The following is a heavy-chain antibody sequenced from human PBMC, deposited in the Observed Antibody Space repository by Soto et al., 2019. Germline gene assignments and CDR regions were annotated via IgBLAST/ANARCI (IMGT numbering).Heavy chain of an antibody. J-gene: IGHJ3*02. CDR3: TTGDICSSTSCYHAFDI. CDR1: GFTFSNAW. Sequence: GGSLRLSCAASGFTFSNAWMSWGRQAPGKGLVGVGRIKSKTDGGTTDYAAPVKGRFTISRDDSKTTLYLQMNSLKTEDTAVYYCTTGDICSSTSCYHAFDIWGQGTMVTVSS. D-gene: IGHD2-2*01. CDR2: IKSKTDGGTT. V-gene: IGHV3-15*01.